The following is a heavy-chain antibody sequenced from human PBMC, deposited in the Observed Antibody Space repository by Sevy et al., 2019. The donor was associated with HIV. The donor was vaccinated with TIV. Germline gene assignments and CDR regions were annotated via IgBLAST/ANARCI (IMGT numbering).Heavy chain of an antibody. CDR2: ISGSGGST. D-gene: IGHD7-27*01. J-gene: IGHJ4*02. CDR3: ANLNWGDLNY. V-gene: IGHV3-23*01. CDR1: GFTFSSNA. Sequence: EGSLRLSCAASGFTFSSNAMSWVRQAPGKGLEWVSAISGSGGSTYYADSVKGRFTISRDNSKNTLYLQMNSLRAEDTAVYYYANLNWGDLNYWGQGTLVTVSS.